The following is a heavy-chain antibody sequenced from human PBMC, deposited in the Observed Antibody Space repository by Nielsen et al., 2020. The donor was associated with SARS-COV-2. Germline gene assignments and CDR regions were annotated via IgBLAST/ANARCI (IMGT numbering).Heavy chain of an antibody. D-gene: IGHD6-19*01. Sequence: SETLSLTCTVSGGSISSYYWSWIRQPPGQGLEWIGYIYYSGSTNYNPSLKSRVTISVDTSKNQFSLKLSSVTAADTAVYYCARGPSGIAVAGRYYYYGMDVWGQGTTVTVSS. CDR2: IYYSGST. J-gene: IGHJ6*02. CDR1: GGSISSYY. V-gene: IGHV4-59*13. CDR3: ARGPSGIAVAGRYYYYGMDV.